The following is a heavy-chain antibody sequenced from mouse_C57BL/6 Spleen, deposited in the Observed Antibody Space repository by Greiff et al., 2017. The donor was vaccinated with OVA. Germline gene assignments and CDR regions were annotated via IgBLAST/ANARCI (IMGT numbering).Heavy chain of an antibody. CDR3: ASNYGSSPYAMDY. D-gene: IGHD1-1*01. Sequence: QVHVKQPGAELVRPGSSVKLSCKASGYTFTSYWMHWVKQRPIQGLEWIGNIDPSDSETHYNQKFKDKATLTVDKSSSTAYMQLSSLTSEDSAVYYCASNYGSSPYAMDYWGQGTSVTVSS. J-gene: IGHJ4*01. CDR1: GYTFTSYW. V-gene: IGHV1-52*01. CDR2: IDPSDSET.